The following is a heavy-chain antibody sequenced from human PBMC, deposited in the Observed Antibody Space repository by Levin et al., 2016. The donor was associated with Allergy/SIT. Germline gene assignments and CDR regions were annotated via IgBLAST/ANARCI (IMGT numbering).Heavy chain of an antibody. Sequence: GESLKISCAASRFTFSTYSMNWVRQAPGKGLEWVSSISSTSSYIYYADSVKGRFTISRDNAKNSVYLQMNSLRAEDTAVYYCARDATALGSGSFAGYGMDVWGQGTTVTVSS. D-gene: IGHD2-15*01. V-gene: IGHV3-21*01. CDR3: ARDATALGSGSFAGYGMDV. CDR2: ISSTSSYI. J-gene: IGHJ6*02. CDR1: RFTFSTYS.